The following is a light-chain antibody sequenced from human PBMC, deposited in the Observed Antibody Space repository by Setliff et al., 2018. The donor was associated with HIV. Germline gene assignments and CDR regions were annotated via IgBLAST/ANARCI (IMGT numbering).Light chain of an antibody. J-gene: IGLJ1*01. CDR2: EFR. V-gene: IGLV2-14*01. CDR1: SRDVGGYNY. Sequence: QSVLTQPASVSGSPGQSITISCTGTSRDVGGYNYVSWYQQHPGKAPKLIIYEFRNRPSGVSNRFSGSKSGNTASLTISGLQTEDEADYYCSSYAITNTLPFGTGTKVTVL. CDR3: SSYAITNTLP.